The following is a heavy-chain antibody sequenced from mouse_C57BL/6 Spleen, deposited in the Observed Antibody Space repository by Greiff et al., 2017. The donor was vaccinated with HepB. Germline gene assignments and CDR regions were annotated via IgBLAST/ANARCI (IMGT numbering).Heavy chain of an antibody. CDR3: ARKKRPCITTVVDAMDY. J-gene: IGHJ4*01. D-gene: IGHD1-1*01. CDR1: GFTFSDYY. V-gene: IGHV5-12*01. CDR2: ISNGGGST. Sequence: DVKLVESGGGLVQPGGSLKLSCAASGFTFSDYYMYWVRQTPEKRLEWVAYISNGGGSTYYPDTVKGRFTISRDNAKNTLYLQMSRLKSEDTAMYYCARKKRPCITTVVDAMDYWGQGTLVTVSS.